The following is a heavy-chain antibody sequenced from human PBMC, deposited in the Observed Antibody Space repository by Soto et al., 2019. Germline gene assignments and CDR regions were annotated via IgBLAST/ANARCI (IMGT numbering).Heavy chain of an antibody. CDR2: IIPIFGTA. V-gene: IGHV1-69*12. CDR1: GGTFSSYG. J-gene: IGHJ6*02. CDR3: ARAAQPRDYYYGMDV. Sequence: QVQLVQSGAEVKKPGSSVKVSCKASGGTFSSYGISWVRQAPGQGLEWMGGIIPIFGTANYAKKFQGRVTISADESRRTAYMELSSLRSEDTAVYYCARAAQPRDYYYGMDVWGQGTTVTVSS.